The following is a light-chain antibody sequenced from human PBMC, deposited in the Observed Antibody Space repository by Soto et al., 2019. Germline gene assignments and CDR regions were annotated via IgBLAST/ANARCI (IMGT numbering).Light chain of an antibody. J-gene: IGKJ4*01. CDR3: QQSYNNPLT. CDR1: QRISAY. CDR2: TAS. V-gene: IGKV1-39*01. Sequence: DIQMTQSPSSRSAYVGERVTITFRASQRISAYLNWYQHKPGKAPRLLIYTASSLQSGVPSRFSGSGSGTDFTLTISSLQPEDFATYYCQQSYNNPLTFGGGTKVDIK.